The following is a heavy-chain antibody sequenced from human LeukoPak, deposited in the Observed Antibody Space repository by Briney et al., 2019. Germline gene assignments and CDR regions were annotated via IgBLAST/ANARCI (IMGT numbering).Heavy chain of an antibody. CDR2: ISYDGNTK. Sequence: GGSLRLSCAASGFTFSNYAMHWVRQAPGKGLEWVAVISYDGNTKYYTDSVKGRFTISGDSSKNTLYLQMNSLRPEDTAVYYCPRDTGDGYTPPNYYYYMDVWGKGTTVTVSS. J-gene: IGHJ6*03. D-gene: IGHD5-24*01. CDR1: GFTFSNYA. V-gene: IGHV3-30*04. CDR3: PRDTGDGYTPPNYYYYMDV.